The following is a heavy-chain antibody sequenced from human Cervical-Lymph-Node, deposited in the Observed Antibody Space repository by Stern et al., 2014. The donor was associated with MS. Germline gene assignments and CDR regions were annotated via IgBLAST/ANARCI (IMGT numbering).Heavy chain of an antibody. CDR2: IIPILDTP. CDR3: AKAAVTTASFDS. Sequence: VQLVESGAEVKKPGSSVKVSCKASGGTFTSYAFNWVRQAPGQGLEWMGGIIPILDTPNFAQNFQGRLTITADESTSTAYMELSSLESEDTAVYYCAKAAVTTASFDSWGQGTMGTVSS. D-gene: IGHD4-17*01. CDR1: GGTFTSYA. V-gene: IGHV1-69*01. J-gene: IGHJ4*02.